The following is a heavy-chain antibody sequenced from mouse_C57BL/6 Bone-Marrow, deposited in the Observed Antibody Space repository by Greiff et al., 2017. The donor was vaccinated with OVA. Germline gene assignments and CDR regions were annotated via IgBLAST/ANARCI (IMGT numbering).Heavy chain of an antibody. Sequence: VQLQQPGAELVKPGASVKLSCKASGYTFTSYWMQWVKQRPGQGLEWIGEIDPSDSYTNYNQKFKGKATLTVDTSSSTAYMQLSSLTSEDSAVYYCARDYSKDYAMDYWGQGTSVTVSS. CDR1: GYTFTSYW. J-gene: IGHJ4*01. CDR3: ARDYSKDYAMDY. D-gene: IGHD2-5*01. V-gene: IGHV1-50*01. CDR2: IDPSDSYT.